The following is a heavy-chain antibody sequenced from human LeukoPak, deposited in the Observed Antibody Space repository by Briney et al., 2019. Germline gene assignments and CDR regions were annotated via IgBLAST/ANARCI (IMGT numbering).Heavy chain of an antibody. Sequence: EASVKVSCKASGYTFTGYYMHWVRQAPGQGLEGMGWINPNSGGTNYAQKFQGRVTMTRDTSISTAYMELSRLRSDDTAVYYCARDSYDILTGYYRDYYYYYMDVWGKGTTVTVSS. CDR3: ARDSYDILTGYYRDYYYYYMDV. D-gene: IGHD3-9*01. V-gene: IGHV1-2*02. CDR2: INPNSGGT. CDR1: GYTFTGYY. J-gene: IGHJ6*03.